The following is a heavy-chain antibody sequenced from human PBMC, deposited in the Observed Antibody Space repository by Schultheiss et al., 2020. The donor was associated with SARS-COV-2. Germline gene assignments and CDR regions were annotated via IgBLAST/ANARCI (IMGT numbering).Heavy chain of an antibody. CDR2: IYTSGST. CDR3: ARELGWVDP. CDR1: GGSFSGYY. J-gene: IGHJ5*02. Sequence: SQTLSLTCAVYGGSFSGYYWSWIRQPPGKGLEWIGRIYTSGSTNYNPSLKSRVTMSVDTSKNQFSLTLNSVTAADTAVYYCARELGWVDPWGQGTLVTVSS. D-gene: IGHD3-16*01. V-gene: IGHV4-4*07.